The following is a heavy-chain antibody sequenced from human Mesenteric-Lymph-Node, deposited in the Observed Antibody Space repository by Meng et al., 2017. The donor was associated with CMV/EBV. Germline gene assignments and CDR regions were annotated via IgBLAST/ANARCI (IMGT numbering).Heavy chain of an antibody. CDR3: ARGYSSSWYDY. D-gene: IGHD6-13*01. J-gene: IGHJ4*02. CDR2: INPNSGGT. Sequence: SCKASGYTFTGYYMHWVRQAPGQGLEWMGRINPNSGGTNYAQKFQGRVTMTRDTSISTAYMELSRLRSEDTAVYYCARGYSSSWYDYWGQGTLVTVSS. CDR1: GYTFTGYY. V-gene: IGHV1-2*06.